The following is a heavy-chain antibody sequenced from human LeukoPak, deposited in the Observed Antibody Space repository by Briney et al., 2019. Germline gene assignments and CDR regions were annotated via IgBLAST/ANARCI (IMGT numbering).Heavy chain of an antibody. J-gene: IGHJ4*02. V-gene: IGHV3-48*03. CDR3: ARDSSGDLDY. Sequence: GGSLRLSCAASGFTFSSHEMNWVRQAPGKGLEWVSYISSSGSTIYYADSVKGRFTISRDNAKNSLYLQMNSLRAEDTAVYYCARDSSGDLDYWGQGTPVTVSS. CDR1: GFTFSSHE. D-gene: IGHD3-22*01. CDR2: ISSSGSTI.